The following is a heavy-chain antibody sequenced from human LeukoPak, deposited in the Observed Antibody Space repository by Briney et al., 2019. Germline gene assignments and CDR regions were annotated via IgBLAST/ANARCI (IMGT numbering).Heavy chain of an antibody. CDR2: ISYDGSNK. J-gene: IGHJ4*02. V-gene: IGHV3-30-3*01. Sequence: GGSLRLSCAASGFTFSSYAMHWVRKAPGKGLEWVAVISYDGSNKYYADSVKGRFTISRDNSKNTLYLQMNSLRAEDTAVYYCAREVAWSVFDYWGQGTLVTVSS. D-gene: IGHD3-3*01. CDR3: AREVAWSVFDY. CDR1: GFTFSSYA.